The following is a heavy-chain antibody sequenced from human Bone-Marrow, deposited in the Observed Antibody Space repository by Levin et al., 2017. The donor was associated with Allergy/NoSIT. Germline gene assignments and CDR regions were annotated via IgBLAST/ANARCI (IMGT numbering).Heavy chain of an antibody. J-gene: IGHJ3*01. D-gene: IGHD1-26*01. CDR1: GYTFTNFF. CDR2: INPGGGST. Sequence: KTGGSLRLSCKASGYTFTNFFIYWVRQAPGQGLEWMGLINPGGGSTSYVQRFQGRVTMTRDTSTTTVYMELSGLRSEDTAVYYCARGKVGRVDRNAFDVWGQGTKVTVSS. V-gene: IGHV1-46*01. CDR3: ARGKVGRVDRNAFDV.